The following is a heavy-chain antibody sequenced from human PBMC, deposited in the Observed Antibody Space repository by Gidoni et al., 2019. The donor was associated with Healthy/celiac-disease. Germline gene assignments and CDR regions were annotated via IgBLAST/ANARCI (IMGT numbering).Heavy chain of an antibody. CDR2: IYYSGST. J-gene: IGHJ4*02. D-gene: IGHD3-3*01. V-gene: IGHV4-59*01. CDR3: ARLDNTIFGVVIDY. CDR1: GGSISSYY. Sequence: QVQLQESGPGLVKPSEPLSHTCTVSGGSISSYYWSWIRQPPGKGLEWIGYIYYSGSTNYNPSLKSRVTISVDTSKNQFSLKLSSVTAADTAVYYCARLDNTIFGVVIDYWGQGTLVTVSS.